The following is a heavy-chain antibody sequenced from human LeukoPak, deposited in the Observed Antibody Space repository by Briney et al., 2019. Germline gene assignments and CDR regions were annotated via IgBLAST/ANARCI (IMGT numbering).Heavy chain of an antibody. CDR2: ITSSTSYI. J-gene: IGHJ3*02. V-gene: IGHV3-21*01. Sequence: GGSLRLSCAASGFSFTTYTMDWVRQAPGKGLEWLSSITSSTSYIYYADSVKGRFTISRDNANNSLYLQMNGLRAEYTAVYYCARDSGGRRDAFDIWGQGTMVTVSS. CDR1: GFSFTTYT. CDR3: ARDSGGRRDAFDI. D-gene: IGHD1-1*01.